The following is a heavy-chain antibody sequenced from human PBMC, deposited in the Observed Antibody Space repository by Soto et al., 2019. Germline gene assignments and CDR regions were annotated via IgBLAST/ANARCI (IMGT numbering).Heavy chain of an antibody. Sequence: GPDATSETLSLTCNVSGGSISSSGYYWGWLRQPPGKGLEWIAFIYYSGSTYYNPSLKSRVTLAAHTSKNQISLKLSFAIAADTAVYYCARHIYYYLTWGQGTLVTVPS. CDR3: ARHIYYYLT. V-gene: IGHV4-39*01. J-gene: IGHJ5*02. CDR1: GGSISSSGYY. D-gene: IGHD3-10*01. CDR2: IYYSGST.